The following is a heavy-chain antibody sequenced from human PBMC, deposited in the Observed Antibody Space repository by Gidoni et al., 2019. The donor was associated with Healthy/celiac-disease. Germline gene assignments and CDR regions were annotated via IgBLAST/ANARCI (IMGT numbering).Heavy chain of an antibody. D-gene: IGHD6-6*01. V-gene: IGHV4-39*01. J-gene: IGHJ5*02. CDR3: ARQGQLVRGGWFDP. Sequence: HLQLQESGPGLGKPSETLSLTFTVSGASIRSIRYYWGLIRKPPGKGLEWIGSIYYSGRTYYNPSLKSRVTISVDTSKNQFSLKLSSVTAADTAVYYCARQGQLVRGGWFDPWGQGTLVTVSS. CDR1: GASIRSIRYY. CDR2: IYYSGRT.